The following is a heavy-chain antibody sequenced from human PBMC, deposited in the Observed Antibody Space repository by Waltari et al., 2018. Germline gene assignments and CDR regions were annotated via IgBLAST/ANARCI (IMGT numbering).Heavy chain of an antibody. CDR3: ASTVTTKGNWFDP. Sequence: QVQLQESGPGLVKPSETLSLTCTVPGGSISSHYWSWIRQPPGKGLEWIGDIYYSGSTNYNPSLKSRVTISVDTSKNQFSLKLSSVTAADTAVYYCASTVTTKGNWFDPWGQGTLVTVSS. V-gene: IGHV4-59*11. D-gene: IGHD4-17*01. J-gene: IGHJ5*02. CDR2: IYYSGST. CDR1: GGSISSHY.